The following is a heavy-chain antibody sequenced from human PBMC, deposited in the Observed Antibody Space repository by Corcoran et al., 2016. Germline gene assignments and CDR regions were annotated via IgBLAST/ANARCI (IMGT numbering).Heavy chain of an antibody. V-gene: IGHV2-5*01. CDR3: AYRHRIGAWNCFDP. J-gene: IGHJ5*02. Sequence: QITLKESGPTLVKPTQTLTLTCTFSGFSLSTSGVGVGWIRQPPGKALEWLALIYWNDDKRYSPTLKSRLTITKATSKNQVVLKINNMDPVDKATYYCAYRHRIGAWNCFDPWGQGTLVTGSS. D-gene: IGHD2-21*02. CDR2: IYWNDDK. CDR1: GFSLSTSGVG.